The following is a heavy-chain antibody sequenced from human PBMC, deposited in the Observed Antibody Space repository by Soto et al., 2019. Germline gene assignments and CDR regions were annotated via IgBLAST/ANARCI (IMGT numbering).Heavy chain of an antibody. D-gene: IGHD2-2*01. CDR1: GFTFSSYG. CDR2: IWYDGSNK. Sequence: GESLKISCAASGFTFSSYGMHWVRQAPGKGLEWVAVIWYDGSNKYYADSVKGRFTISRDNSKNTLYLQMNSLRAEDTAVYYCARGPTHCSSTSCLWSFYYYYGMDVWGQGTTVTVS. CDR3: ARGPTHCSSTSCLWSFYYYYGMDV. J-gene: IGHJ6*02. V-gene: IGHV3-33*01.